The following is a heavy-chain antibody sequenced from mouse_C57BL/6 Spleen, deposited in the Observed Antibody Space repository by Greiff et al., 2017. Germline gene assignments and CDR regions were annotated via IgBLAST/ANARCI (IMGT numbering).Heavy chain of an antibody. CDR3: AREGFAMDY. J-gene: IGHJ4*01. V-gene: IGHV3-6*01. CDR2: ISYDGSN. CDR1: GYSITSGYY. Sequence: EVQRVESGPGLVKPSQSLYLTCSVTGYSITSGYYWNWIRQFPGNKLEWMGYISYDGSNNYNPYLKNRLAITRDTSKTPFFLTLNSVTTEDTATYYCAREGFAMDYWGQVTSVTVSA.